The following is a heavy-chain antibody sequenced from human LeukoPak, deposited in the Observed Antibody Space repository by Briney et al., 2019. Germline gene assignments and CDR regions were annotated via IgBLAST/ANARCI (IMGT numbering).Heavy chain of an antibody. CDR2: ISGSGGST. Sequence: GGSLRLSCAASGFTFSSYAMSWVRQAPGKGLEWVSAISGSGGSTYYADSVKGRFTISRDNSKNTLYLQMNSLRAEDTAVYYCAKYRYGFWSGYLNYWGQGTLVTVSS. D-gene: IGHD3-3*01. CDR1: GFTFSSYA. V-gene: IGHV3-23*01. CDR3: AKYRYGFWSGYLNY. J-gene: IGHJ4*02.